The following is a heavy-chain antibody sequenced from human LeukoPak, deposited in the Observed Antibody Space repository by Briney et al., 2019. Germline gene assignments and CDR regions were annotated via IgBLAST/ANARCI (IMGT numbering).Heavy chain of an antibody. J-gene: IGHJ4*02. Sequence: GGALRRSSAASGLTFSNAWMSWVRQATGKGLEWVGRIKSKTDGGTTDYAAPVKGRFTISRDDSKNTLYLQMSSLKTEDTAVYYCTTDYEWELPDYWGQGTLVTVSS. CDR3: TTDYEWELPDY. D-gene: IGHD1-26*01. V-gene: IGHV3-15*01. CDR2: IKSKTDGGTT. CDR1: GLTFSNAW.